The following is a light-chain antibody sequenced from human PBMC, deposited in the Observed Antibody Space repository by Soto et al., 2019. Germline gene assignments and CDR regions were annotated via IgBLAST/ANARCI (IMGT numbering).Light chain of an antibody. CDR3: SSYTIRRSWV. Sequence: QSALTQPASVTGSPGQSITISCTGTTSDVDYNRVSWYLQYPGTAPKLMINEVTNRPSGVSDRFSGSKSGNTASLTISGLQPEDEGDYYCSSYTIRRSWVFGGGTKVTVL. CDR1: TSDVDYNR. J-gene: IGLJ3*02. V-gene: IGLV2-14*01. CDR2: EVT.